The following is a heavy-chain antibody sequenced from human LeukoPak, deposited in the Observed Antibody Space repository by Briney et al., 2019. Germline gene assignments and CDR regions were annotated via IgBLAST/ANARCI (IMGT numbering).Heavy chain of an antibody. CDR2: IIPIFGTA. J-gene: IGHJ4*02. V-gene: IGHV1-69*05. CDR1: GGTFSSYA. Sequence: ASVKVSCKASGGTFSSYAISWVRQAPGQGLEWMGGIIPIFGTANYAQKFQGRVTITTDESTSTAYMELSSLRSEDTAVYYCARGTTRHEDMVVVPAAIPLDYWGQGTLVTVSS. CDR3: ARGTTRHEDMVVVPAAIPLDY. D-gene: IGHD2-2*02.